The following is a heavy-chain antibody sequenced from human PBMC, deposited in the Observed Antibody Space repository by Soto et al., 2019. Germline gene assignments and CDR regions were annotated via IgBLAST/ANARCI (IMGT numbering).Heavy chain of an antibody. J-gene: IGHJ5*02. CDR1: GYSFTIYW. V-gene: IGHV5-51*01. CDR2: IYPGDSDT. D-gene: IGHD2-2*02. Sequence: GESLKISCKGSGYSFTIYWIGWVRQMPGKGLEWMGIIYPGDSDTRYSPSFQGQVTISADKSISTAYLQWGSLKASDTAMYYCARHPTWCSSTSCYISHWFDPWGQGTLVTVSS. CDR3: ARHPTWCSSTSCYISHWFDP.